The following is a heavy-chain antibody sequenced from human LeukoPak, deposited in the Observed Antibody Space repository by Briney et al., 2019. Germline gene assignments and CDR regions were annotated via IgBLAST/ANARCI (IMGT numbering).Heavy chain of an antibody. CDR3: ARHQHNGDHGY. CDR1: GGSFSGYY. V-gene: IGHV4-34*01. J-gene: IGHJ4*02. D-gene: IGHD4-17*01. Sequence: SETLSLTCAVYGGSFSGYYWSWIRQPPGKGLEWIGEINHSGSTNYNPSLKSRVTISVDTSKNQFSLKLSSVTAADTAVYYCARHQHNGDHGYWGQGILVTVSS. CDR2: INHSGST.